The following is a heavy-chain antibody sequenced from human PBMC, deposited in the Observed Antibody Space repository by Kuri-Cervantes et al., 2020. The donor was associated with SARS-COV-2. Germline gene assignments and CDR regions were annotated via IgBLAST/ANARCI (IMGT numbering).Heavy chain of an antibody. J-gene: IGHJ4*02. CDR3: AKDPGFRELLYYFDY. V-gene: IGHV3-23*01. Sequence: SCKASGGTFSSYAMSWVRQAPGKGLEWVSAISGSGGSTYYADSVKGRFTISRDNSKDTLYLQMNSLRAEDTAVYYCAKDPGFRELLYYFDYWGQGTLVTVSS. CDR2: ISGSGGST. CDR1: GGTFSSYA. D-gene: IGHD3-10*01.